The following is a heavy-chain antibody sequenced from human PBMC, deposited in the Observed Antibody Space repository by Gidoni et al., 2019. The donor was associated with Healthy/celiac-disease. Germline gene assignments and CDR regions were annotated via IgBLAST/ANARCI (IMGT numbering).Heavy chain of an antibody. D-gene: IGHD6-13*01. V-gene: IGHV3-33*01. CDR1: GFTFSSYG. Sequence: QVQLVESGGGVVQPGRSLRLSCAASGFTFSSYGMHWVRQAPGKGLEWVAVIWYDGSNKYYADSVKGRFTISRDNSKNTLYLQMNSLRAEDTAVYYCARDPTPEAAAGTYYYYGMDVWGQGTTVTVSS. CDR2: IWYDGSNK. J-gene: IGHJ6*02. CDR3: ARDPTPEAAAGTYYYYGMDV.